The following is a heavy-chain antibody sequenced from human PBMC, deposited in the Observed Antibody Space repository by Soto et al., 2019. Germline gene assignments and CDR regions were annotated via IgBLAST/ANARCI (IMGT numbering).Heavy chain of an antibody. CDR2: ISGSAGST. D-gene: IGHD3-3*01. CDR3: ARVLNTISQRTSGYYYYGMDV. V-gene: IGHV3-23*01. J-gene: IGHJ6*02. CDR1: GFTCRNYA. Sequence: VGSLRLSCAASGFTCRNYAMSWVRQAPGKGLEWVSAISGSAGSTYYADSVKGRFTISRDNSKNTLYLQMSSLRSEDTAVYYCARVLNTISQRTSGYYYYGMDVWGQGTTVTVSS.